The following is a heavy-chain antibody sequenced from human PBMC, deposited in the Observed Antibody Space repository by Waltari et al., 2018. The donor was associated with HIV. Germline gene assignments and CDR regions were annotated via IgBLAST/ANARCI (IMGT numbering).Heavy chain of an antibody. CDR1: GFTFSDFA. CDR2: ISYDGTNK. D-gene: IGHD1-26*01. Sequence: QVQLVESGGGVVQPGRALRLSCAASGFTFSDFAIHSLRQAPGKGLEWVTVISYDGTNKYYADSVKGRFTISRDNSKNTVSLQMNSLRAEDTAVYYCARGDPTTAGGIDPWGQGTLVTVAS. J-gene: IGHJ5*02. CDR3: ARGDPTTAGGIDP. V-gene: IGHV3-30*01.